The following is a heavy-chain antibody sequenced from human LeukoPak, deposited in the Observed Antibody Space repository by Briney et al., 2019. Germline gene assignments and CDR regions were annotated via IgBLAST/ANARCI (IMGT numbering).Heavy chain of an antibody. J-gene: IGHJ3*02. V-gene: IGHV3-9*01. Sequence: SLRLSCAASGFTFDDYAMHWVRQGPEKGLEWVSGINWNSADIGYVDSVKGRFTISRDNAKKSLYLQMNSLRVEDTALYYCAKWSASRYSSGLGAFDIWGRGTMVTVSS. CDR2: INWNSADI. CDR1: GFTFDDYA. D-gene: IGHD3-22*01. CDR3: AKWSASRYSSGLGAFDI.